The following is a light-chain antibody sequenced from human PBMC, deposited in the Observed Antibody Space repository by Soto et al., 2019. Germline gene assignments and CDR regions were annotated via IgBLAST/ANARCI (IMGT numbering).Light chain of an antibody. CDR3: QQLSRYPLT. CDR1: QSISSW. J-gene: IGKJ4*01. CDR2: SAS. Sequence: DIQMTQSPSSLSTSVVGRFTISFLASQSISSWLAWYQQKPGKAPDLLIYSASTLQSGVPSRFSGSGSETEFSLTIRALQPEDFATYYCQQLSRYPLTFGGGTKVDIK. V-gene: IGKV1-9*01.